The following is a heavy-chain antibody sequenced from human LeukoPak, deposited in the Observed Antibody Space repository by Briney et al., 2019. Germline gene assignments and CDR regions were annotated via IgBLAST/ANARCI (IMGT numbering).Heavy chain of an antibody. CDR2: IDYDSSHI. CDR3: ARDPLRYLRVGHYDY. D-gene: IGHD3-9*01. J-gene: IGHJ4*02. Sequence: PGGSMRLSCAASGLTFSNSAMNWVRQVPGKGLEWVSSIDYDSSHIYYAASVRGRFTISRDNARNAVFLQMNSLRVEGTAVYYCARDPLRYLRVGHYDYWGQGTLVAVSS. V-gene: IGHV3-21*01. CDR1: GLTFSNSA.